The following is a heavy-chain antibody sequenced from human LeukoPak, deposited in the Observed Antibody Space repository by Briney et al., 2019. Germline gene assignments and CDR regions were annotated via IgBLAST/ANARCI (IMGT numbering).Heavy chain of an antibody. J-gene: IGHJ6*03. Sequence: SQTLSLTCTVSGGSISSGDYYWSWIRQPPGKGLEWIGYIYYSGSTYYNPSLKSRVTISVDTSKNQFSLKLSSVTAADTAVYYCARVKGPSYYYYYTDVWGKGTTVTVSS. CDR1: GGSISSGDYY. CDR2: IYYSGST. V-gene: IGHV4-30-4*08. CDR3: ARVKGPSYYYYYTDV.